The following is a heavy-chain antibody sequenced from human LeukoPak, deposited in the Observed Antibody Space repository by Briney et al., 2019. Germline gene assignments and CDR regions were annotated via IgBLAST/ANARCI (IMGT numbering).Heavy chain of an antibody. J-gene: IGHJ4*02. CDR1: GGSISSTSYF. CDR3: ARHTRVYSSGRSFDY. D-gene: IGHD6-19*01. Sequence: SETLSLTCTVSGGSISSTSYFWGWIRQPPGKGLEWIGSIYYSGSTYYNPSLKSRVTISVDTSKNQFSLKLSSVTAADTAVYYCARHTRVYSSGRSFDYWGQGILVTVSS. V-gene: IGHV4-39*01. CDR2: IYYSGST.